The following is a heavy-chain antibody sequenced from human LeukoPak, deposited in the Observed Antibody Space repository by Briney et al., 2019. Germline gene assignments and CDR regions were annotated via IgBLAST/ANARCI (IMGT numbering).Heavy chain of an antibody. J-gene: IGHJ4*02. CDR1: GFTFSSYG. Sequence: GGSLRLSCAASGFTFSSYGMHWVRQAPGKGLEWVAVISYDGSNKYYADSVKGRFTISRDNSKNTLYLQMNSLRAEDTAVYYCAKDFSFLEWLLFWGQGTLVTVSS. CDR2: ISYDGSNK. CDR3: AKDFSFLEWLLF. D-gene: IGHD3-3*02. V-gene: IGHV3-30*18.